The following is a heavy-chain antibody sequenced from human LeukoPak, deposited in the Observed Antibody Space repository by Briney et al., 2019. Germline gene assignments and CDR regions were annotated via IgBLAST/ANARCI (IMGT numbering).Heavy chain of an antibody. D-gene: IGHD2-2*01. V-gene: IGHV3-74*01. J-gene: IGHJ4*02. CDR2: INSGGTVT. Sequence: PGGSLRLSCAASGFTFSDFWMHWVRQAPGKGLVWVSRINSGGTVTNYADSVKGRLTISRDSAKNTLYLQMNSLRAEDTAVYYCARVQRYCSSTSCFYFDYWGQGTLVTVSS. CDR3: ARVQRYCSSTSCFYFDY. CDR1: GFTFSDFW.